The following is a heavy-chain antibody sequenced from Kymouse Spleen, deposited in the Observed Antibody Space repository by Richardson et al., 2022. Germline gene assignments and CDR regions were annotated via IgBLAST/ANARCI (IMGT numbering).Heavy chain of an antibody. J-gene: IGHJ6*02. D-gene: IGHD3-10*01. Sequence: QVQLQQWGAGLLKPSETLSLTCAVYGGSFSGYYWSWIRQPPGKGLEWIGEINHSGSTNYNPSLKSRVTISVDTSKNQFSLKLSSVTAADTAVYYCARERWFGELGVYYYYGMDVWGQGTTVTVSS. V-gene: IGHV4-34*01. CDR2: INHSGST. CDR3: ARERWFGELGVYYYYGMDV. CDR1: GGSFSGYY.